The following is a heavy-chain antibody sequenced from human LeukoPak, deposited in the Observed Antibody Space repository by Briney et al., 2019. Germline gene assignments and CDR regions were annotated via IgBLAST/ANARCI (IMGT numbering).Heavy chain of an antibody. V-gene: IGHV1-2*06. D-gene: IGHD3-10*01. Sequence: GASVKVSCKASGYTFIGYYMHWVRQAPGQGLEWMGRINPNSGTTNYAQKFQGRVTMTRDTSISTAYMELSRLRSDDTAVYYCARDRHYYGSGSYYNEFDYWGQGTLVTVSS. J-gene: IGHJ4*02. CDR3: ARDRHYYGSGSYYNEFDY. CDR2: INPNSGTT. CDR1: GYTFIGYY.